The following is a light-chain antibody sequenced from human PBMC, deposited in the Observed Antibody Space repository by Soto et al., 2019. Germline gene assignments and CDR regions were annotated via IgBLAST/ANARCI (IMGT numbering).Light chain of an antibody. CDR1: QSVRSN. Sequence: EIVMTQSPATLSVSPGERATLSCRASQSVRSNLAWYQHKPGQAPRLLIYVASNRPAGVPARFSGSGSGTEFTLTITDLQSEDFAVYYCQQYNNWPETFGQGTKV. CDR3: QQYNNWPET. V-gene: IGKV3-15*01. J-gene: IGKJ1*01. CDR2: VAS.